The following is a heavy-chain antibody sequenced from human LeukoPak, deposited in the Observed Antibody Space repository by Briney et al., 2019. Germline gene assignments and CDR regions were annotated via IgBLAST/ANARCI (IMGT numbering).Heavy chain of an antibody. V-gene: IGHV4-38-2*02. J-gene: IGHJ4*02. CDR1: GYSISNGFY. Sequence: SETLSLTCTVFGYSISNGFYWDWIRQPPGKGLEWIGSIFYSDNTYYNPSLKSRVTISVDTSNNQFSLRLSSVTAADTAVYYCVRRICDRGDGSTTCYAHFNYWGLGTLVTVSS. CDR3: VRRICDRGDGSTTCYAHFNY. CDR2: IFYSDNT. D-gene: IGHD2-2*01.